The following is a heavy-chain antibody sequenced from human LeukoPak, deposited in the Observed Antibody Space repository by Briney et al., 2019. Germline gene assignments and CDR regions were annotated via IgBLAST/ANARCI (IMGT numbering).Heavy chain of an antibody. J-gene: IGHJ4*02. D-gene: IGHD3-22*01. Sequence: PSETLSLTCTVSGGSISSGGYYWSWIRQHPGKGLERIGYIYYSGSTYYNPSLKSRVTISVDTSKNQFSLKLSSATAADTAVYYCARAVAKGSIVVDTFDYWGQGTLVTVSS. V-gene: IGHV4-31*03. CDR1: GGSISSGGYY. CDR3: ARAVAKGSIVVDTFDY. CDR2: IYYSGST.